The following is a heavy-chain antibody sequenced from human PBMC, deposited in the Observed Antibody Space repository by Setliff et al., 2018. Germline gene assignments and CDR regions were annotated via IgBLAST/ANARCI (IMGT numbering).Heavy chain of an antibody. J-gene: IGHJ4*02. Sequence: GGSLRLSCAASGFTFSNYAMNWVRQAPGQGLEWVSYISSSRRSYTNYADSVKGRFTTSRDNVKNSLYLQMNSLRAEDTAVYYCAREQFVGDYWGQGTLVTVSS. D-gene: IGHD3-10*01. V-gene: IGHV3-21*05. CDR3: AREQFVGDY. CDR2: ISSSRRSYT. CDR1: GFTFSNYA.